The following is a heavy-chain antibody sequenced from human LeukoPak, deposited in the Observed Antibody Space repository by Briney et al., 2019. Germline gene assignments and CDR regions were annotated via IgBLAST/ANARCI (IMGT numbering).Heavy chain of an antibody. CDR3: IAMVRGVKKSDAFDI. V-gene: IGHV3-20*01. Sequence: GGSLRLSCAASGFTFDDYGMSWVRQAPGKGLEWVSGINWNGGSTGYADSVKGRLTISRDNAKNSLYLQTNSLRAEDTALYHCIAMVRGVKKSDAFDIWGQGTMVTVSS. D-gene: IGHD3-10*01. CDR1: GFTFDDYG. J-gene: IGHJ3*02. CDR2: INWNGGST.